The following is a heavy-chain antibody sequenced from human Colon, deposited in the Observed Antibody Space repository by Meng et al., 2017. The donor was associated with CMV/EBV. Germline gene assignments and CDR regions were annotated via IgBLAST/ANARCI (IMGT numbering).Heavy chain of an antibody. Sequence: QVPRQQWCAGLLKPSETLSPTCTVYCGSFIIYFWTWIRQPPGKWLEWIGEIYHSQLNYNPSLKSRVTISRDTSKNQFSLKLSSVTAADTAVYYCATGSSQAWELLHYWGQGTLVTVSS. CDR2: IYHSQL. V-gene: IGHV4-34*02. J-gene: IGHJ4*02. D-gene: IGHD1-26*01. CDR1: CGSFIIYF. CDR3: ATGSSQAWELLHY.